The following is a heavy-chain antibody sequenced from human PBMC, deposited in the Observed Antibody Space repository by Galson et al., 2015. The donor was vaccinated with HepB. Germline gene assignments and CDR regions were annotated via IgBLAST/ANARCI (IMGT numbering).Heavy chain of an antibody. CDR3: ARDIIKSDDNDFWSGYYGFDI. D-gene: IGHD3-3*01. CDR2: ISISSRYI. Sequence: SLRLSCAASGFTFSSYSMNWVRQAPGKGLEWVSSISISSRYIYYGDSMKGRFTISRDNAKNSLYLQMNSLRAEDTAVYYCARDIIKSDDNDFWSGYYGFDIWGQGTMVTVSS. J-gene: IGHJ3*02. V-gene: IGHV3-21*06. CDR1: GFTFSSYS.